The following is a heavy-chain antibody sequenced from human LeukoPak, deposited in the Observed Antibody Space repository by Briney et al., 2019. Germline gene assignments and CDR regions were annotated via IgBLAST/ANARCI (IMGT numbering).Heavy chain of an antibody. J-gene: IGHJ3*02. V-gene: IGHV3-23*01. D-gene: IGHD4-17*01. Sequence: GGSLRLSCAASGFTFSSYSMNWVRQAPGKGLEWVSVISAGGGITYYADSVKGRFTISRDNSKNTLYLQMNSLRAEDTAVYYCARGGPDYGERSTHDAFDIWGQGTMVTVSS. CDR1: GFTFSSYS. CDR3: ARGGPDYGERSTHDAFDI. CDR2: ISAGGGIT.